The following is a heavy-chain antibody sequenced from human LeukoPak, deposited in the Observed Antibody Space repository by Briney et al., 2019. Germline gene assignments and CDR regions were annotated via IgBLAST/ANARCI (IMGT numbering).Heavy chain of an antibody. J-gene: IGHJ4*02. V-gene: IGHV1-3*01. Sequence: ASVKVSCKASGYTFTSYDIHWVRQAPGQRLEWMGWISASHGNTKYSQNFQGRVTFISHTSATTAFMELSSLRSEEAAVYYCARGSDRGSNDYWGQGTLVTVSS. CDR1: GYTFTSYD. CDR3: ARGSDRGSNDY. D-gene: IGHD1-26*01. CDR2: ISASHGNT.